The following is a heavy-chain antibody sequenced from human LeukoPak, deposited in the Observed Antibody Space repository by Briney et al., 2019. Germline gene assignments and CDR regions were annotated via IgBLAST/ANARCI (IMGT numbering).Heavy chain of an antibody. J-gene: IGHJ6*03. D-gene: IGHD4-17*01. CDR1: GGTFSSYA. V-gene: IGHV1-69*05. CDR3: ARDWGVTVKNYYYMDV. CDR2: IIPIFGTA. Sequence: SVKVSCKASGGTFSSYAISWVRQAPGQGLEWMGRIIPIFGTANYAQKFQGRVTITTDESTSTAYMELSSLGSEDTAVYYCARDWGVTVKNYYYMDVWGKGTTVTVSS.